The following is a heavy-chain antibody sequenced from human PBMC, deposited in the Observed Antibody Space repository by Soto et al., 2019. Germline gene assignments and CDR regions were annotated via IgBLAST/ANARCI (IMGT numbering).Heavy chain of an antibody. D-gene: IGHD3-10*01. CDR3: ATSYGSGYRAFDY. CDR2: VNPILSIS. Sequence: SGATFSFYTIIWVRQAPGLGLEWMGRVNPILSISNYAQKFQGRVTMTADKSTSTAYMELRSLISEDTAFYYCATSYGSGYRAFDYWG. CDR1: GATFSFYT. V-gene: IGHV1-69*02. J-gene: IGHJ4*01.